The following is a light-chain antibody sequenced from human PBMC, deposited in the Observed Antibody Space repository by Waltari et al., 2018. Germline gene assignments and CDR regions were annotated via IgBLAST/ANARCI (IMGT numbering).Light chain of an antibody. CDR3: QTGGHGTWV. CDR2: VNSDGSH. J-gene: IGLJ3*02. CDR1: SGHSSNV. V-gene: IGLV4-69*01. Sequence: QLVLTQSPSASASLGASVKLTCTLSSGHSSNVIAWHQQQPEKGPRYLMKVNSDGSHSKGDEIPDRFSGCRSGAERYLTISSLQSEDEADYYGQTGGHGTWVFGGGTKLTVL.